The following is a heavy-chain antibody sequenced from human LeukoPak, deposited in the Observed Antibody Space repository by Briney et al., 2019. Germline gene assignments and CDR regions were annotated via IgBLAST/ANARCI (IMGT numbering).Heavy chain of an antibody. CDR1: GFTVSSNF. V-gene: IGHV3-53*01. CDR2: IYSRGGT. J-gene: IGHJ5*02. CDR3: ARDHPGYCSGGSCYSWFDP. D-gene: IGHD2-15*01. Sequence: PGGSLRLSCAASGFTVSSNFMSWVRQAPGKGLECVSVIYSRGGTYYADSVQGRFTISRDASKNTLYLQMNSLRAEDTAVYYCARDHPGYCSGGSCYSWFDPWGQGTLVTVSS.